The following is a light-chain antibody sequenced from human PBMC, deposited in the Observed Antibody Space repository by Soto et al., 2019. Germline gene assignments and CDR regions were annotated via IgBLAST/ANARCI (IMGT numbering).Light chain of an antibody. CDR3: QQYDNWPRT. V-gene: IGKV3-15*01. Sequence: EKVMTQSPATLSVSPGERATLSCGASQSVRSNVAWYPQKPGQPPRLLIYDASTRATGIPSRFSGSGSGTEFTLTISSLKSEDFAVYYCQQYDNWPRTFGQGTKVDIK. CDR1: QSVRSN. J-gene: IGKJ1*01. CDR2: DAS.